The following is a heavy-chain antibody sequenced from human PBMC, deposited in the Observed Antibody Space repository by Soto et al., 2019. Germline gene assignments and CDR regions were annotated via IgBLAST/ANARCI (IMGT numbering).Heavy chain of an antibody. D-gene: IGHD2-15*01. V-gene: IGHV3-30-3*01. CDR1: GFTISSYA. J-gene: IGHJ2*01. Sequence: QVQLVESRGGVVQPGRSLRLSCAASGFTISSYAMHWVRQAPGKGLEWVAVISYDGSNKYYADSVKGRFTISRDNSKNTLYLQMNSLRAEDTAVYYCARDFSGGSGEWYFDLWGRGTLVTVSS. CDR3: ARDFSGGSGEWYFDL. CDR2: ISYDGSNK.